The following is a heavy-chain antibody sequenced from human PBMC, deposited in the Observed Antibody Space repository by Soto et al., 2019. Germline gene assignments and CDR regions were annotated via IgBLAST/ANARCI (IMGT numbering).Heavy chain of an antibody. CDR1: GFTFSNCW. V-gene: IGHV3-74*01. CDR3: ARVRCGSGSYHFDY. Sequence: EVELVESGGGLVQPGGSLRLSCAAAGFTFSNCWMHWVRQAPGKGVVWVSRINSDGSTISYTDSVKGRFTISRDNAKNTLNRQMNSLRAEDTAGYYCARVRCGSGSYHFDYWGQGTLVTVSS. J-gene: IGHJ4*02. CDR2: INSDGSTI. D-gene: IGHD3-10*01.